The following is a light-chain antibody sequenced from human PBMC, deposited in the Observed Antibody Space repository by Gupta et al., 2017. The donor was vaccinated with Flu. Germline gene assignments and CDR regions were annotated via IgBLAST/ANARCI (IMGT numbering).Light chain of an antibody. CDR1: TGAVTSGQY. V-gene: IGLV7-46*01. CDR3: LLKNSGAPRPGE. J-gene: IGLJ3*02. Sequence: TLTCASSTGAVTSGQYPDWFQQKPGQAPRTLIVYTNNKHSWTPARFSGALLGGKAALILSGAQPEDEAEDYCLLKNSGAPRPGEFGGGTKLTVL. CDR2: YTN.